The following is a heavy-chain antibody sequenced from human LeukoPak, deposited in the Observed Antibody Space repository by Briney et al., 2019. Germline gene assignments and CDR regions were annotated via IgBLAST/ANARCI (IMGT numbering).Heavy chain of an antibody. V-gene: IGHV3-49*04. CDR3: TRVIRKGSVTSNYYYYGMDV. D-gene: IGHD5-18*01. J-gene: IGHJ6*02. CDR1: GFTFGDYA. Sequence: GGSLRLSCTASGFTFGDYAMSWVRQAPGKGLEWVGFIRSKAYDGTTEYAASVKGRFTISRDDSKSIAYLQMNSLKTEDTAVYYCTRVIRKGSVTSNYYYYGMDVWGQGTTVTVSS. CDR2: IRSKAYDGTT.